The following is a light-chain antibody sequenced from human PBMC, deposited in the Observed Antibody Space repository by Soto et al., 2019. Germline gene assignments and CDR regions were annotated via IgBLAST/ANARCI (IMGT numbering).Light chain of an antibody. CDR3: AAWDDSLSGWV. V-gene: IGLV1-47*01. Sequence: QSVLTQPPSASGTPGQRVTISCSGSSSNIGSNYVYWHQQLPGTAPKLLIHRNNQRPSGVPDRFSGSKSGTSASLAISGLRSEDEADYYCAAWDDSLSGWVFGGGTKLTVL. CDR2: RNN. CDR1: SSNIGSNY. J-gene: IGLJ3*02.